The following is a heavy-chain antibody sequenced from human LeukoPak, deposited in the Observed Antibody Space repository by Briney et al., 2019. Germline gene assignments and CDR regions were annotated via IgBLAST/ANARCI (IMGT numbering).Heavy chain of an antibody. V-gene: IGHV3-48*01. CDR1: GFTFSSYC. J-gene: IGHJ3*02. CDR3: AKLARNYYDSSGYYYVSAFDI. D-gene: IGHD3-22*01. CDR2: VSDSSSTSTK. Sequence: GGSLRLSCAASGFTFSSYCMNWVRQAPGKGLEWVSYVSDSSSTSTKSYAASVKGRFTISRDNARNSLYLQMNSLRAEDTAVYYCAKLARNYYDSSGYYYVSAFDIWGQGTMVTVSS.